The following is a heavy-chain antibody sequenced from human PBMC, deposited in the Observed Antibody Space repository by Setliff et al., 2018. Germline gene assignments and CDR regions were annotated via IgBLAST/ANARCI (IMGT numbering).Heavy chain of an antibody. CDR3: ARDRAYSSFDY. CDR2: INPDGSEK. D-gene: IGHD2-21*01. J-gene: IGHJ4*02. V-gene: IGHV3-7*03. CDR1: GFTFGSSW. Sequence: PGGSLRLSCAASGFTFGSSWITWVRQAPGKGLERVAIINPDGSEKYYLDSVKGRFTISRDNAKNSLYLQMSSLRAGDTAVYYCARDRAYSSFDYWGQGTLVTVSS.